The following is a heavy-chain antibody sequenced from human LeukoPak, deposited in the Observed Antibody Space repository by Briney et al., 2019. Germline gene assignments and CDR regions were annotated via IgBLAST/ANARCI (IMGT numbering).Heavy chain of an antibody. D-gene: IGHD2-2*01. CDR3: ARRSSTSGRRNWFDP. V-gene: IGHV1-2*02. J-gene: IGHJ5*02. CDR2: INPNSGGT. CDR1: GYTFTGYY. Sequence: ASVKVSCKASGYTFTGYYMHWVRQAPGQGLEWMGWINPNSGGTNYAQKFQGRVTMTRDTSISTAYMELSRLRSDDTAVYYCARRSSTSGRRNWFDPWGQGTLVTVSS.